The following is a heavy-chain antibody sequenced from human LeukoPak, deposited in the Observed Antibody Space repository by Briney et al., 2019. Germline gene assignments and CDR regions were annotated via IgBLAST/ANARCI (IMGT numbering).Heavy chain of an antibody. CDR2: ISSSSSTI. J-gene: IGHJ4*02. Sequence: GGSLRLSCAASGFTFSSYSMNWVGKAPGKGREWVSYISSSSSTIYYADSVKGRFTISRDNAKNSLYLQMNSLRAEDTAVYYCARAAAAEGYWGQGTLVTVSS. D-gene: IGHD6-13*01. V-gene: IGHV3-48*01. CDR3: ARAAAAEGY. CDR1: GFTFSSYS.